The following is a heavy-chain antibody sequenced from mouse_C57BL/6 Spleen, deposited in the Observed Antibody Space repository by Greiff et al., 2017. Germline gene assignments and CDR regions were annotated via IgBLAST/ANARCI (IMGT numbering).Heavy chain of an antibody. Sequence: QVQLQQSGPELVKPGASVKISCKASGYAFSSSWMNWVKQRPGKGLEWIGRIYPGDGDTNYNGKFKGKATLTADESSSTAYMQLSSLTSEDSAVYFCAIYSPNFDYWGQGTTLTVSS. V-gene: IGHV1-82*01. CDR2: IYPGDGDT. J-gene: IGHJ2*01. D-gene: IGHD1-3*01. CDR1: GYAFSSSW. CDR3: AIYSPNFDY.